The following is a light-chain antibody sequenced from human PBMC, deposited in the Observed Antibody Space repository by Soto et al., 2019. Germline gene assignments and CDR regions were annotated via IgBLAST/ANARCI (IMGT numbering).Light chain of an antibody. CDR2: GAS. J-gene: IGKJ5*01. CDR1: HSVTSTY. V-gene: IGKV3-20*01. Sequence: EIVLTQSPGTLSFSPGERATLSCRASHSVTSTYLAWYQQKPGQDPRLLIYGASRRATGIPDRFSGSGSGTDFTLTISRLEPEDFAVYYCQQYGRSPPYTFGQGTRLEIK. CDR3: QQYGRSPPYT.